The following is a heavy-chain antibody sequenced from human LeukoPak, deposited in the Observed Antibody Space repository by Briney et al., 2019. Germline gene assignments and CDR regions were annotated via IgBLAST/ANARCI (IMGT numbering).Heavy chain of an antibody. CDR2: INENGRTT. V-gene: IGHV3-74*01. D-gene: IGHD3-3*01. CDR1: GFTFSSYW. Sequence: GGSLTLSCAASGFTFSSYWMHWVRQAPGKGLVWVSRINENGRTTSYADSVKGRFTISRDNAKNTVYLQMTSLRAEDTAIYYCASDLTMLGTPGDDFDYWGQGSLVTVSS. J-gene: IGHJ4*02. CDR3: ASDLTMLGTPGDDFDY.